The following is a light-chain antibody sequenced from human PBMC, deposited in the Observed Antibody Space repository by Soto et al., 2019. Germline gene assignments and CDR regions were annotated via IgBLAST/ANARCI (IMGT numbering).Light chain of an antibody. CDR1: ESISIW. V-gene: IGKV1-5*03. Sequence: DIQMTQSPSTLSASVGDRVTIACRASESISIWLAWYQQKPGKAPNLLIYKASSLESGVPSRFSGSGSGTEFTLTISSPQPDDFAAYYCQQYNSYSLTFGGGTKVEIK. CDR3: QQYNSYSLT. CDR2: KAS. J-gene: IGKJ4*01.